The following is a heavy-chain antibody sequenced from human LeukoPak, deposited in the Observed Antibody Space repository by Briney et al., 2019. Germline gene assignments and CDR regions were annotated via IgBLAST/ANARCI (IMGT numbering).Heavy chain of an antibody. CDR1: GGTFSSYA. CDR3: ARAGRSAAGTNFDY. V-gene: IGHV1-69*13. D-gene: IGHD6-13*01. J-gene: IGHJ4*02. Sequence: GASVKVSCKASGGTFSSYAISWVRQAPGQGLEWMGGIIPIFGTANYAQKFQGRVTITADESTSTAYMELSSLRSEDTAVYYCARAGRSAAGTNFDYWGQGTLVTVSS. CDR2: IIPIFGTA.